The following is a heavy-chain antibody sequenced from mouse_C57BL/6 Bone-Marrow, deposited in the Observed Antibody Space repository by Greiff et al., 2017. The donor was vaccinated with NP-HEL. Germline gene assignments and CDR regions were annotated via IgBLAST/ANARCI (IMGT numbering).Heavy chain of an antibody. CDR2: IDPSDSYT. Sequence: QVQLQQPGAELVMPGASVKLSCKASGYTFTSYWMHWVKQRPGQGLEWIGEIDPSDSYTNYNQKFKGKSTLTVDKSSSTAYMQLSSLTSEDSAVYYCARKEDGAAWFAYWGQGTLVTVSA. D-gene: IGHD2-3*01. J-gene: IGHJ3*01. V-gene: IGHV1-69*01. CDR1: GYTFTSYW. CDR3: ARKEDGAAWFAY.